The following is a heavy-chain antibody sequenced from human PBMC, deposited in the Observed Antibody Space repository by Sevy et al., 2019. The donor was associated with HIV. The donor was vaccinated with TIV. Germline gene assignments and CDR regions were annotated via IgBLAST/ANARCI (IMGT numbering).Heavy chain of an antibody. Sequence: ASVKVSCRASGYTFRNYGISWVRQAPGQGLAWLGWISAYTGDTDFAQKVKARVTLTSDTSTNTAYLELRSLRSDDTAVYYCARDKPQGVVVLPGSMWGGIDYWGQGTLVTVSS. CDR1: GYTFRNYG. CDR2: ISAYTGDT. V-gene: IGHV1-18*01. CDR3: ARDKPQGVVVLPGSMWGGIDY. J-gene: IGHJ4*02. D-gene: IGHD2-2*01.